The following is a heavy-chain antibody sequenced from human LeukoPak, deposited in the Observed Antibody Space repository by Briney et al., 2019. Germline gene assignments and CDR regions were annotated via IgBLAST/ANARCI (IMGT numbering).Heavy chain of an antibody. J-gene: IGHJ6*03. D-gene: IGHD5-12*01. Sequence: PGGSLRLSCAASGFTVSSNYMSWVRQAPGKGLEWVSAIYSGGSTYYADSVKGRFTISRDNSKNTLYLQMNSLRAEDTAVYYCAREGGYSGYDLVVGGNYYYMDVWGKGTTVTVSS. CDR1: GFTVSSNY. CDR2: IYSGGST. V-gene: IGHV3-66*02. CDR3: AREGGYSGYDLVVGGNYYYMDV.